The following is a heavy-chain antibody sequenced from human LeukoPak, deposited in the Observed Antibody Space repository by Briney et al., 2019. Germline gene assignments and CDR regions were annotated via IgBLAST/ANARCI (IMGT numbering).Heavy chain of an antibody. CDR2: IYYSGST. D-gene: IGHD2-15*01. CDR3: ARGRGGGGSSNNWFDP. Sequence: SQTLSLTCTVSGGSISSGGYYWSWIRQHPGKGLEWIGYIYYSGSTNYNPSLKSRVTISVDTSKNQFSLNLISVTAADTAVYFCARGRGGGGSSNNWFDPWGQGTLVTVSS. J-gene: IGHJ5*02. CDR1: GGSISSGGYY. V-gene: IGHV4-31*03.